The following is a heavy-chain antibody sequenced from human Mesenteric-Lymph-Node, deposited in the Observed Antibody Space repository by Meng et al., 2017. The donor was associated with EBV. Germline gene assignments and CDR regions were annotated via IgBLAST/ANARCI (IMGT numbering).Heavy chain of an antibody. V-gene: IGHV3-21*01. D-gene: IGHD2-2*01. CDR1: GFTFSSYS. Sequence: EVQLVXSXXXXXKPXGXXXLCXAXSGFTFSSYSMNWVRQAPGKGLEWVSSISSSSSYIYYADSVKGRFTISRDNAKNSLYLQMNSLRAEDTAVYYCARDSPYCSSTSCHPSLDYWGQGTLVTVSS. CDR3: ARDSPYCSSTSCHPSLDY. J-gene: IGHJ4*02. CDR2: ISSSSSYI.